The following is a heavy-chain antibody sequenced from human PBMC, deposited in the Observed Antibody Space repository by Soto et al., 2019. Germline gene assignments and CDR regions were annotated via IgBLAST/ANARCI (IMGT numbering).Heavy chain of an antibody. CDR1: GGTFSSYA. D-gene: IGHD3-10*01. J-gene: IGHJ5*02. Sequence: QVQLVQSGAEVKKPGSSVKVSCKASGGTFSSYAISWVRQAPGQGLEWMGGIIPIFSTANYAQKFQGRVTITADESTSTAYMELSSLRSEDTAVYYCARDLLMGSGSSHWFDPWGQGTLVTVSS. CDR3: ARDLLMGSGSSHWFDP. CDR2: IIPIFSTA. V-gene: IGHV1-69*01.